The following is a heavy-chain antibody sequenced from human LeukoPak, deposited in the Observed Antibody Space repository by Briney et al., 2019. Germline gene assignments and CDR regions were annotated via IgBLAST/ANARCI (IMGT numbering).Heavy chain of an antibody. Sequence: SETLSLTCTVSGGSISSYYWSWIRQPPGKGLEWIGYIYYSGSTNYNPSLKSRVTISVDTSKNQFSLKLSSVTAADAAVYYCARYVGGYCSSTSCPSVGMDVWGQGTTVTASS. CDR1: GGSISSYY. V-gene: IGHV4-59*01. J-gene: IGHJ6*02. D-gene: IGHD2-2*01. CDR2: IYYSGST. CDR3: ARYVGGYCSSTSCPSVGMDV.